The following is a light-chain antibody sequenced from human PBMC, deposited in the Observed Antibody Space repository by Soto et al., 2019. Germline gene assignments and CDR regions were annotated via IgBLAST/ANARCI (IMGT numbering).Light chain of an antibody. Sequence: DIQMTQSPSSLSASVGDRVTITCRASQNIGSYSNWYQQKPGKAPKLLITTASTLQSGVPSRFSGGGSATDFTLNISRLQPEDFATYYCQQSDSTPLTFGGGTKVEIK. J-gene: IGKJ4*01. CDR3: QQSDSTPLT. CDR2: TAS. CDR1: QNIGSY. V-gene: IGKV1-39*01.